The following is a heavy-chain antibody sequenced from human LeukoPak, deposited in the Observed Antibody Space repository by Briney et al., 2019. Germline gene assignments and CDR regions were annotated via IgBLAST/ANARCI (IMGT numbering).Heavy chain of an antibody. J-gene: IGHJ6*03. D-gene: IGHD3-3*01. CDR1: GFTFSSYS. Sequence: GGSLRLSCAASGFTFSSYSMNWVRQAPGKGLEWVSYISSSSSTIYYADSVKGRFTISRDNAKNSLYLQMNSLKTEDTAVYYCTSLPFPYYDFWSGYEYYYMDVWGKGTTVTVSS. CDR3: TSLPFPYYDFWSGYEYYYMDV. CDR2: ISSSSSTI. V-gene: IGHV3-48*04.